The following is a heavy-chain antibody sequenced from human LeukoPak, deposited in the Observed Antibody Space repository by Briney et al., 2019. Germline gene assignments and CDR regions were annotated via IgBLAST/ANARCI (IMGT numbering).Heavy chain of an antibody. CDR2: FYQSENT. CDR1: GGSISSYY. D-gene: IGHD6-25*01. J-gene: IGHJ5*02. Sequence: PSETLSLTCTVSGGSISSYYWSWIRQPPGKGLEWLGCFYQSENTNYSPSLKSRVTISVDTSNNQVFLRLTSVTAADTAIYYCTRDGSARSLATWGQGTLVTVSS. V-gene: IGHV4-59*01. CDR3: TRDGSARSLAT.